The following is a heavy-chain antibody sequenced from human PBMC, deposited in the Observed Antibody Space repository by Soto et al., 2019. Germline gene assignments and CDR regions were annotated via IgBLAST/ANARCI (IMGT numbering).Heavy chain of an antibody. D-gene: IGHD3-22*01. V-gene: IGHV3-15*01. Sequence: EVQLVESGGGLVKPGGSLRLSCAVSGFTFSNVWMSWVRQAPGKGLEWVGGIKSKTDGGTTDYAAPVKGRFTISRDDSKNTVELQMDSLKTEDTAVYYCTTEGTMIYFDYWGQGTLVPVSS. CDR1: GFTFSNVW. CDR2: IKSKTDGGTT. CDR3: TTEGTMIYFDY. J-gene: IGHJ4*02.